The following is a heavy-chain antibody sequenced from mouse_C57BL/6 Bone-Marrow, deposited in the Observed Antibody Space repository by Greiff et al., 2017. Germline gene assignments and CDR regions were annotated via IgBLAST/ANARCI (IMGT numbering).Heavy chain of an antibody. Sequence: QVQLQPPGAELVKPGASVKLSCKASGYTFTSYWLHWVKQRPGQGLEWIGMIHPNSGSTNYNEKFKSKATLTVDKSSSTAYMQLSSLTSEDSAVYYCARRGLYFDYWGQGTTLTVSS. CDR3: ARRGLYFDY. V-gene: IGHV1-64*01. CDR1: GYTFTSYW. J-gene: IGHJ2*01. CDR2: IHPNSGST.